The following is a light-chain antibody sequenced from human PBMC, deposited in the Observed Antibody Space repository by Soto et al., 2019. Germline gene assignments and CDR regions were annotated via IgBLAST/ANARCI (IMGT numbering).Light chain of an antibody. J-gene: IGKJ1*01. Sequence: DIQMTQSPSTLSASVGDRVTITCRASQSISSWLAWYQQKPGKAPKLLIYKASSLESGVPSRFSGSGSGTEVTLAISSLQPDDFETYYCQQYNSWTFGQGTKVEIK. CDR1: QSISSW. V-gene: IGKV1-5*03. CDR2: KAS. CDR3: QQYNSWT.